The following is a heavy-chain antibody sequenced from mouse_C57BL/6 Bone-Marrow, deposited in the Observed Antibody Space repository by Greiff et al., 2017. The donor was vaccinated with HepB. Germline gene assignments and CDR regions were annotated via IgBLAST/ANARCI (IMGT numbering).Heavy chain of an antibody. Sequence: EVQGVESGGGLVKPGGSLKLSCAASGFTFSSYAMSWVRQTPEKRLEWVATISDGGSYTYYPVNVKGRFTISRDNAKNNLYLQMSHLKSEDTAMYYCARGRWEYFDYWGQGTTLTVSS. CDR3: ARGRWEYFDY. CDR2: ISDGGSYT. J-gene: IGHJ2*01. D-gene: IGHD4-1*01. CDR1: GFTFSSYA. V-gene: IGHV5-4*01.